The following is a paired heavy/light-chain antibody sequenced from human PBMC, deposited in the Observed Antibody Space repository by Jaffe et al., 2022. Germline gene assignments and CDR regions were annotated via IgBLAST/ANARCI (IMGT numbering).Light chain of an antibody. J-gene: IGLJ3*02. CDR3: LLYYGGVWV. CDR2: SAN. CDR1: TGAVTSDYY. V-gene: IGLV7-43*01. Sequence: QTVVTQEPSLTVSPGGTITLTCASSTGAVTSDYYASWFQQKPGQAPTALIYSANNKHSWTPARFSGSLVGGKAALTLSAVQPEDEADYYCLLYYGGVWVFGGGTKLTVL.
Heavy chain of an antibody. Sequence: QITLRESGPTMVKPTETLTLTCTFSGFSLTTSRTGVGWMRQPPGKALEWLALIYWSDEKRYSPSLRTRLSLTKGTSKNQVVLTLTNMDPMDTATYYCAHDFWDGYDIWGQGTMVTVSS. CDR2: IYWSDEK. J-gene: IGHJ3*02. CDR3: AHDFWDGYDI. D-gene: IGHD3-3*01. V-gene: IGHV2-5*01. CDR1: GFSLTTSRTG.